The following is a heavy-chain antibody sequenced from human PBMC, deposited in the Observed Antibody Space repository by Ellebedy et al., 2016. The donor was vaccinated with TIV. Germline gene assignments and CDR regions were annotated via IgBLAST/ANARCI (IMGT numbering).Heavy chain of an antibody. V-gene: IGHV3-13*01. CDR1: GFTFSSYD. CDR3: ARDRGYGDYEQGRWFDP. J-gene: IGHJ5*02. D-gene: IGHD4-17*01. Sequence: GGSLRLXXAASGFTFSSYDMHWVRQATGKGLEWVSAIGTAGDTYYPGSVKGRFTISRDNSKNTLYLQMNSLRAEDTAVYYCARDRGYGDYEQGRWFDPWGQGTLVTVSS. CDR2: IGTAGDT.